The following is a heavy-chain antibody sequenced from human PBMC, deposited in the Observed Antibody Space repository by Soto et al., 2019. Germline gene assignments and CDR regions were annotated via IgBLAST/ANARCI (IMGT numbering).Heavy chain of an antibody. D-gene: IGHD1-1*01. V-gene: IGHV3-23*01. CDR3: ARGKGMEENYFYYGLDI. CDR2: ISGSGGSS. Sequence: GGSLRLSCAAAGFAFSTYAMTWVRQAPGKGLEWVSVISGSGGSSYYAASVKGRFTISRDNSKNTLFLQMNGLRAEDTAVYYCARGKGMEENYFYYGLDIWGQGTTVTVSS. CDR1: GFAFSTYA. J-gene: IGHJ6*02.